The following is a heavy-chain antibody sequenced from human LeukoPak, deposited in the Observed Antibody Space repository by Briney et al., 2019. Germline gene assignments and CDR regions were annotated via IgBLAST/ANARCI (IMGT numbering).Heavy chain of an antibody. CDR3: AREIRGYYFDY. CDR2: IKQDGSEK. V-gene: IGHV3-7*01. Sequence: GGSLRLSCAASGFTFSSYWMHWVRQAPGKGLEWVANIKQDGSEKYYVDSVKGRFTISRDNAKNSLYLQMNSLRAEDTAVYYCAREIRGYYFDYWGQGTLVTVSS. CDR1: GFTFSSYW. J-gene: IGHJ4*02.